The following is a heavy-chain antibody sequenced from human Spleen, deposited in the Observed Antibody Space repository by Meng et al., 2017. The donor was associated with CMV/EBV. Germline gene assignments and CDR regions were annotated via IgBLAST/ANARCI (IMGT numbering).Heavy chain of an antibody. CDR1: GYTFTANY. J-gene: IGHJ6*02. D-gene: IGHD3-3*01. Sequence: ASVKVSCKASGYTFTANYIHWVRQATGQGLEWMGWMNPNSGNTGYAQKFQGRVTMTRSTSINTAYMEVSSLRPEDTAVYYCARVRFLEWSYAMDVWGQGTTVTVSS. V-gene: IGHV1-8*02. CDR3: ARVRFLEWSYAMDV. CDR2: MNPNSGNT.